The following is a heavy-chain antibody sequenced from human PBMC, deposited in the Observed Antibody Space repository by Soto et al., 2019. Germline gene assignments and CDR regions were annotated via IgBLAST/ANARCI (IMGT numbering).Heavy chain of an antibody. Sequence: SETLSLTCTVSGGSISSYYWSWIRQPPGKGLEWIGYIYYSGSTNYNPSLKSRVTISVDTSKNQFSLKLSSVTAADTAVYYCAREKGSGWRDGYYYYYYMDVWGKGTTVTVSS. CDR1: GGSISSYY. V-gene: IGHV4-59*12. D-gene: IGHD6-19*01. CDR2: IYYSGST. CDR3: AREKGSGWRDGYYYYYYMDV. J-gene: IGHJ6*03.